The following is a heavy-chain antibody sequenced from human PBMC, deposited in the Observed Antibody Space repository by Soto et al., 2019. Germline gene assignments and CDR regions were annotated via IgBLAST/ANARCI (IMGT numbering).Heavy chain of an antibody. Sequence: QITLKESGPTLVKPTQTLTLTCTFSGFSLSSTGMAVGWIRQPPGKALEWLALIYWDDDKRYSPFLKIRLTITKDTSKNQVVLTMSNMDPVDTARYYCAHIVVAGLGYYFDYWGQGTLVTVSS. D-gene: IGHD6-19*01. V-gene: IGHV2-5*02. CDR2: IYWDDDK. J-gene: IGHJ4*02. CDR3: AHIVVAGLGYYFDY. CDR1: GFSLSSTGMA.